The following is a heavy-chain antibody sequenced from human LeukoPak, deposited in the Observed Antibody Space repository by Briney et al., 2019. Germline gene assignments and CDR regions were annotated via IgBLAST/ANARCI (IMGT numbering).Heavy chain of an antibody. J-gene: IGHJ4*02. CDR3: ALHPGGDDEVLDY. CDR2: IKQDGSEK. V-gene: IGHV3-7*01. D-gene: IGHD3-10*01. CDR1: GFTFSSYW. Sequence: GGSLRLSCAASGFTFSSYWMSWVRQAPGKGLEWVANIKQDGSEKYYVDSVKGRFTISRDSAKNSLYLQMNSLRAEDTAVYYCALHPGGDDEVLDYWGQGTLVTVSS.